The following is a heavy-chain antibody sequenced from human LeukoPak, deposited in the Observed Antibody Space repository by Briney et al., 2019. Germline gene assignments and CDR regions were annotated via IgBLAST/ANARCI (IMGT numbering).Heavy chain of an antibody. CDR1: GGSISSYY. CDR3: ARERPPHYCSGGSCYFDY. CDR2: IYTSGST. Sequence: PSETLSLTCTVSGGSISSYYWSWIRQPAGKGLEWIGRIYTSGSTNYNPSLKSRVTMSVDTSKNQFSLKLSSVTAADTAVYYCARERPPHYCSGGSCYFDYWGQGTLVTVSS. V-gene: IGHV4-4*07. J-gene: IGHJ4*02. D-gene: IGHD2-15*01.